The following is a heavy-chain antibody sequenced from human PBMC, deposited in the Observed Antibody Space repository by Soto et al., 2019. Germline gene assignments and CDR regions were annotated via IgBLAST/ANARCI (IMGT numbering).Heavy chain of an antibody. V-gene: IGHV3-21*01. J-gene: IGHJ3*02. D-gene: IGHD2-2*01. CDR2: ISSSSSYI. Sequence: GESLRLSCAASGFTFSSYSMNWVRQAPGKGLEWVSSISSSSSYIYYADSVKGRFTISRDNAKNSLYLQMNSLRAEDTAVYYCAREEVVPAAYDAFDIWGQGTMVTVSS. CDR3: AREEVVPAAYDAFDI. CDR1: GFTFSSYS.